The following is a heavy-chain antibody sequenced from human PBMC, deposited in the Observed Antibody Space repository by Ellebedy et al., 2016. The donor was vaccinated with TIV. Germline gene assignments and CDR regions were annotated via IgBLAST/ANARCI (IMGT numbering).Heavy chain of an antibody. Sequence: AASVKVSCKASGGTFSNFAISWVRQAPGQGLEFMGGIIPMFGKTNYAQKFQGRLTITADESTTTASMELSSLRSEDTAVYYCARSSGGYFDYWGQGTLVTVSS. CDR2: IIPMFGKT. V-gene: IGHV1-69*13. J-gene: IGHJ4*02. CDR1: GGTFSNFA. D-gene: IGHD3-10*01. CDR3: ARSSGGYFDY.